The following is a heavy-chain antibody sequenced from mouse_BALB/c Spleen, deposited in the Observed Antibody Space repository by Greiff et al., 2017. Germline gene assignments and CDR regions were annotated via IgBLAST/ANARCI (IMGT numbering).Heavy chain of an antibody. J-gene: IGHJ4*01. D-gene: IGHD1-3*01. CDR2: ILPGSGST. CDR1: GYTFSSYW. Sequence: QVQLQQSGAELMTPGASVKISCKATGYTFSSYWIEWVKQRPGHGLEWIGEILPGSGSTNYNEKFKGKATFTADTSSNTAYMQLSSLTSEDSAVYYRARDNYFFYAMDYWGKGTSGTVAS. CDR3: ARDNYFFYAMDY. V-gene: IGHV1-9*01.